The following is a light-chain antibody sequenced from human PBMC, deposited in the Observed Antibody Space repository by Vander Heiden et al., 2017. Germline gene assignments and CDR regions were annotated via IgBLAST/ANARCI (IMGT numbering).Light chain of an antibody. J-gene: IGLJ3*02. Sequence: QPVLTQSSSASASLGSSVKLTCTLISGHSSYIIACHQQQPGKAPRYLMKLEGSGSYNKGSGVPDRFSGSSSRAYRYLTISNLQAEDEADYYCETWDSNTWVFGGGTKLTVL. CDR1: SGHSSYI. V-gene: IGLV4-60*03. CDR3: ETWDSNTWV. CDR2: LEGSGSY.